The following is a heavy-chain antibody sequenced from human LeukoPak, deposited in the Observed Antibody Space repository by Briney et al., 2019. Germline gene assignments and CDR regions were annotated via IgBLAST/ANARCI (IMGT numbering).Heavy chain of an antibody. CDR2: MHSDGRT. D-gene: IGHD3-22*01. J-gene: IGHJ3*02. CDR3: ARDPDDRSGLDAFET. Sequence: GGSLRLSCAASGSIVSDSYMNWVRQASGKGLEWVSVMHSDGRTFYADSVKDRFTISRDKSKNMLYLQMDSLRAEDTAVYYCARDPDDRSGLDAFETWGQGTQVIVS. V-gene: IGHV3-53*01. CDR1: GSIVSDSY.